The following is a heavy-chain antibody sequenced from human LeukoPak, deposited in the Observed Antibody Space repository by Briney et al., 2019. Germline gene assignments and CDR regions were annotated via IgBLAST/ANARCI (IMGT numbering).Heavy chain of an antibody. CDR2: IYPGDSDT. CDR1: GYRYTSYW. D-gene: IGHD5-12*01. CDR3: AIPLDRSGYDLDS. V-gene: IGHV5-51*01. Sequence: GESLKISCKGSGYRYTSYWIGWVRQMPGKGLEWMGIIYPGDSDTKYSPSFQGQVTISADKSISTAYLQWSSLKASDTAMYYCAIPLDRSGYDLDSWGQGTLVTVSS. J-gene: IGHJ4*02.